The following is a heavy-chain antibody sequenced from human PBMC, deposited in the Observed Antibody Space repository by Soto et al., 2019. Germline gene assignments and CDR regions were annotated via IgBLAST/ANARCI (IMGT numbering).Heavy chain of an antibody. CDR2: IISSSSYI. D-gene: IGHD2-15*01. CDR3: ARGGEDIVVVVAATNFDY. CDR1: GFTFSSYS. V-gene: IGHV3-21*01. J-gene: IGHJ4*02. Sequence: EVQLVESGGGLVKPGGSLRLSCAASGFTFSSYSMNWVRQAPGKGLEWVSSIISSSSYIYYADSVKGRFTISRDNAMNSLYLQMNSLRAEDTAVYYCARGGEDIVVVVAATNFDYWGQGTLVTVSS.